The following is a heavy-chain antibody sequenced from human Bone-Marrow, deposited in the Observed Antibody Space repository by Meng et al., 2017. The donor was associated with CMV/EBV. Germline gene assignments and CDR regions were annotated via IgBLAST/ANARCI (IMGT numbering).Heavy chain of an antibody. CDR3: ARGAQVEHY. D-gene: IGHD5-24*01. V-gene: IGHV3-30*19. Sequence: GESLKISCAASGFTFSSYGMHWVRQAPGKGLEWVAVIWYDGSNKYYADSVKGRFTISRDNSKNTLYLQMNSLRAEDTAVYYCARGAQVEHYWGQGTLVTVSS. J-gene: IGHJ4*02. CDR1: GFTFSSYG. CDR2: IWYDGSNK.